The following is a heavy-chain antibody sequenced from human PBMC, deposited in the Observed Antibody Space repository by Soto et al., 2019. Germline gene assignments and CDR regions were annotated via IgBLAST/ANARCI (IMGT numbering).Heavy chain of an antibody. V-gene: IGHV3-53*02. CDR1: GVSVSRNY. CDR3: ARVPGRL. D-gene: IGHD3-10*01. CDR2: VYSGGAT. J-gene: IGHJ4*02. Sequence: QLVETGGGLIQPGTSLTLSCAASGVSVSRNYMTWVRQAPGKGLGWVSFVYSGGATFYADSVKGRFILSRDDSQNTMYLQMNNLRAEDTAVYYCARVPGRLWGRGTLVTVAS.